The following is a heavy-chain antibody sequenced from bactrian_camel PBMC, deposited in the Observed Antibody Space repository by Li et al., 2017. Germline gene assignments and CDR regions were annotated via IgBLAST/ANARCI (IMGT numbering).Heavy chain of an antibody. V-gene: IGHV3S40*01. D-gene: IGHD5*01. CDR1: GYTYSSNC. CDR2: IYTGGGST. CDR3: AAESVNGWVWAKL. Sequence: VQLVESGGASVQAGKSLGLTCKITGYTYSSNCMGWFRQAPVKEREGVTAIYTGGGSTYYADSVKGRFTISQDNVKNTVYLQMNSLKPGDTAMYCCAAESVNGWVWAKLLGPGDPGHRL. J-gene: IGHJ4*01.